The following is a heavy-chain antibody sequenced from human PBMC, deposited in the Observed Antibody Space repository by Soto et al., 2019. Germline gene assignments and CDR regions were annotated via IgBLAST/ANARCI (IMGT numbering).Heavy chain of an antibody. J-gene: IGHJ6*03. Sequence: GVSLRLSCAASGFTFSSYWMSWVRQAPGKGLEWVANIKQDGSEKYYVDSVKGRFTISRDNAKNSLYLQMNSLRAEDTAVYYCARSNDFWSGYYEDDLGYYMDVWGKGTTVTVSS. CDR3: ARSNDFWSGYYEDDLGYYMDV. V-gene: IGHV3-7*01. CDR1: GFTFSSYW. D-gene: IGHD3-3*01. CDR2: IKQDGSEK.